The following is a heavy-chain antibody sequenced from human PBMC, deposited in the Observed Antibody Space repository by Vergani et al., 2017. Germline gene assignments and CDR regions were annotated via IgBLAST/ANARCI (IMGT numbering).Heavy chain of an antibody. V-gene: IGHV3-33*05. J-gene: IGHJ6*03. Sequence: QVQLVESGGGVVQPGTSLRLSCEASGFKFSQFGMHWVRQGPGKGLEWVAFISYDGSKTQYADSEKGRGTISRDYSKNTVGLEMSSLRVDDTATYYCARDVWCCGEISCFLRAGEFYYMHFWGQGTTVTVSS. CDR1: GFKFSQFG. D-gene: IGHD3-16*01. CDR2: ISYDGSKT. CDR3: ARDVWCCGEISCFLRAGEFYYMHF.